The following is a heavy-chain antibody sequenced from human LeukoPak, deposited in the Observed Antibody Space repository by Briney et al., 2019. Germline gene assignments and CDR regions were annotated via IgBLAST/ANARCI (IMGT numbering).Heavy chain of an antibody. Sequence: GGSLRLSCAASGFTFSSYGMHWVRQAPGKGLEWVAVISYDGSNKYYADSVKGRFTISRDNSKNTLYLQMNSLRGEDTAVYYCAKDQSRVLLWFGEPIGPPSNWGQGTLVTVSS. CDR2: ISYDGSNK. J-gene: IGHJ4*02. V-gene: IGHV3-30*18. CDR1: GFTFSSYG. CDR3: AKDQSRVLLWFGEPIGPPSN. D-gene: IGHD3-10*01.